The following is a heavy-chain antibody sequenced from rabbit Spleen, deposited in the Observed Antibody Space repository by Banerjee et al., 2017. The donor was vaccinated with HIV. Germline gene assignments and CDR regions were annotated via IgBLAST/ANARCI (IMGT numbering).Heavy chain of an antibody. CDR2: INSGRSST. J-gene: IGHJ3*01. V-gene: IGHV1S43*01. CDR3: ARGGGL. CDR1: GFSFSSTYY. Sequence: LTLTCTASGFSFSSTYYMSWVRQAPGKGLEWIGWINSGRSSTWYASWVNGRCTASSHPNQNTVSLEMNSLTAADTATYFCARGGGLWGQGTLVTVS.